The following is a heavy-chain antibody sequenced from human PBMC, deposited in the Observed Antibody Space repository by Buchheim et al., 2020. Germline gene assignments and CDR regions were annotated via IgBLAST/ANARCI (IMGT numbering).Heavy chain of an antibody. J-gene: IGHJ4*02. CDR3: ARSRKGQWLVRGEFDY. CDR1: GGSFSGYY. CDR2: INHSGST. Sequence: QVQLQQWGAGLLKPSETLSLTCAVYGGSFSGYYWSWIRQPPGKGLEWIGEINHSGSTNYNPSLKSRVTISVDTSKNQFSLKLSSVTAAHTAVYYCARSRKGQWLVRGEFDYWGQGTL. V-gene: IGHV4-34*01. D-gene: IGHD6-19*01.